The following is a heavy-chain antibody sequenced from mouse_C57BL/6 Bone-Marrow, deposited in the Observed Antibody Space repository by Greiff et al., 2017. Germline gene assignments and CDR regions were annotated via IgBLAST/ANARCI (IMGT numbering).Heavy chain of an antibody. CDR2: ISYDGSN. D-gene: IGHD2-2*01. CDR3: AGQGVTTRAWFAY. V-gene: IGHV3-6*01. Sequence: VQLKESGPGLVKPSQSLSLTCSVTGYSITSGYYWNWIRQFPGNKLEWMGYISYDGSNNYNPSLKNRISITRDTSKNQFFLKLNSVTTEDTATYYCAGQGVTTRAWFAYWGQGTLVTVSA. CDR1: GYSITSGYY. J-gene: IGHJ3*01.